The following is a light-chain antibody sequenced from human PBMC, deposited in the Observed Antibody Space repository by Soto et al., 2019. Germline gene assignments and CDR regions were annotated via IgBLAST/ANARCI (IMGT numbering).Light chain of an antibody. CDR1: SSNIGSNT. J-gene: IGLJ3*02. V-gene: IGLV1-44*01. CDR2: GNN. Sequence: QSVLTQPPSASETPGXRVNISCSGSSSNIGSNTVNWYQQLPGTAPKLLIYGNNQRPSGVPDRFSGSRSGTSASLAISGLQTEDEADYYCATWDDSLNAWVFGGGTKRTVL. CDR3: ATWDDSLNAWV.